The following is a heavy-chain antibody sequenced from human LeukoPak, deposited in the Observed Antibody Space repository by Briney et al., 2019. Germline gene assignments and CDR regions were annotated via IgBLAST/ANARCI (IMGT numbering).Heavy chain of an antibody. V-gene: IGHV1-46*01. J-gene: IGHJ4*02. CDR3: ARATNTPYYLGIPDY. CDR1: GYTFTSYY. CDR2: INPSGGST. Sequence: ASVKVSCKASGYTFTSYYMHWVRQAPGQGLEWMGIINPSGGSTSYAQKFQGRVTMTRDTSTSTVYMELSSLRSEDTAVYYCARATNTPYYLGIPDYWGQGTLVTVSS. D-gene: IGHD3-10*01.